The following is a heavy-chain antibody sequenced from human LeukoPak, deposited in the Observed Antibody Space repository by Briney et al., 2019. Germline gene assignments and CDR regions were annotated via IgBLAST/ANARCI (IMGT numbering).Heavy chain of an antibody. CDR3: ARGYCSSPTCFLDY. CDR2: IYYSGST. Sequence: PSETLSLTCTVSGGSIGSYYWSWIRQPPGKGLEWIGYIYYSGSTNYNPSLKSRVTISVDTSKNQFSLKLSSVTAADTAVYYCARGYCSSPTCFLDYWGQGTLVTVSS. V-gene: IGHV4-59*01. D-gene: IGHD2-2*01. J-gene: IGHJ4*02. CDR1: GGSIGSYY.